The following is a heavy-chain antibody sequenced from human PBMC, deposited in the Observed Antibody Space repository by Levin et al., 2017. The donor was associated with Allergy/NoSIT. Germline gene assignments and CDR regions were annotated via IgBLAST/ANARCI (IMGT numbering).Heavy chain of an antibody. CDR1: GFTFSSYA. CDR2: ISGSGGST. D-gene: IGHD3-3*01. Sequence: GGSLRLSCAASGFTFSSYAMSWVRQAPGKGLEWVSAISGSGGSTYYADSVKGRFTISRDNSKNTLYLQMNSLRAEDTAVYYCAKDSRLYYDFWSGYSSPGPWGQGTLVTVSS. J-gene: IGHJ4*02. CDR3: AKDSRLYYDFWSGYSSPGP. V-gene: IGHV3-23*01.